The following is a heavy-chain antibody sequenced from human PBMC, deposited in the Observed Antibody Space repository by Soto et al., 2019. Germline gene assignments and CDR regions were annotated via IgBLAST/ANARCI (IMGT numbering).Heavy chain of an antibody. V-gene: IGHV4-31*03. CDR2: IYYSGST. CDR3: ARGLTMVRGVIIRGAFDI. D-gene: IGHD3-10*01. J-gene: IGHJ3*02. CDR1: GGSISSGVYY. Sequence: SENLSLTCTVSGGSISSGVYYLSWIRQHPGKGLEWIGYIYYSGSTYYNPSLKSRVTISVDTSKNQFSLKLSSVTAADTAVYYCARGLTMVRGVIIRGAFDIWGQGTMVTVSS.